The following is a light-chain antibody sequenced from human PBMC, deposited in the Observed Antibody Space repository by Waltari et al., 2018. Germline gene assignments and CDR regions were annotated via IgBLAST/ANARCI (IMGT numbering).Light chain of an antibody. Sequence: EIVFTQSPVSLTLSPGDRATPSCRASQSVGRTLAWYQQRPGQAPRLLIYDASSRATGIPDRFSGSGSGTDFSLTISRLEPEDFAVYYCQKYGTRPATFGQGTKVEVK. CDR1: QSVGRT. CDR2: DAS. V-gene: IGKV3-20*01. CDR3: QKYGTRPAT. J-gene: IGKJ1*01.